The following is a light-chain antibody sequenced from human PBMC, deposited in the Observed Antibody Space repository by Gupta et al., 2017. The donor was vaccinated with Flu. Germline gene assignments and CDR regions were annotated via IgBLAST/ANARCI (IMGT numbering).Light chain of an antibody. CDR3: QQYGNLPLT. V-gene: IGKV1-33*01. Sequence: DIQLTQSPSSLSASVGDRVTITCQASQDINNYLDWYQQKPGKAPKLLIYDASNLETGVPSRFSGSGSGTDFTGTISSLQPEDIATYFCQQYGNLPLTFGGGTTVEI. CDR2: DAS. CDR1: QDINNY. J-gene: IGKJ4*01.